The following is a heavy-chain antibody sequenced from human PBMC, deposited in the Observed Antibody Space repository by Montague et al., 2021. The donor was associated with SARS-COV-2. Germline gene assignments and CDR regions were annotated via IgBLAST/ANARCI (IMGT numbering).Heavy chain of an antibody. J-gene: IGHJ4*02. CDR2: IFYSGST. CDR1: GDFISSTDHD. D-gene: IGHD1-1*01. Sequence: ETLSLTCTVAGDFISSTDHDWAWMRQPPGKGLEWIASIFYSGSTYYXXXLERRVTISVDTSKNLFSLQLNSVTPADTSVYYCARHLRVGNRWNGFEADYWGQGALVSVSS. V-gene: IGHV4-39*01. CDR3: ARHLRVGNRWNGFEADY.